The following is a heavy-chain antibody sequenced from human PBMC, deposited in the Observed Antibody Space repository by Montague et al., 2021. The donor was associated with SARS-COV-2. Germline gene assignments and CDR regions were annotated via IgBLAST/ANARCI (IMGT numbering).Heavy chain of an antibody. Sequence: SLRLSCAASGFTFSDYAMSWVRQAPGKGLEWVSVIYGGGFTTKYAESVKGRFTISRDNSKNTVSLHMSSLRAEDTAIYYCVRDHLGTGPFDFWGQGTLVTVSS. CDR1: GFTFSDYA. CDR2: IYGGGFTT. V-gene: IGHV3-23*03. CDR3: VRDHLGTGPFDF. D-gene: IGHD7-27*01. J-gene: IGHJ4*02.